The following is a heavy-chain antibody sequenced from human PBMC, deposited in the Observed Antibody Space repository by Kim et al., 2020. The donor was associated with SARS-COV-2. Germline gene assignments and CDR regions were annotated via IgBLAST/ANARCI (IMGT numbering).Heavy chain of an antibody. CDR3: ARFIAAAGTGADAFDI. J-gene: IGHJ3*02. CDR1: GGSISSYY. V-gene: IGHV4-59*01. Sequence: SETLSLTCTVSGGSISSYYWSWIRQPPGKGLEWIGYIYYSGSTNYNPSLKSRVTISVDTSKNQFSLKLSSVTAADTAVYYCARFIAAAGTGADAFDIWGQGTMVTVSS. D-gene: IGHD6-13*01. CDR2: IYYSGST.